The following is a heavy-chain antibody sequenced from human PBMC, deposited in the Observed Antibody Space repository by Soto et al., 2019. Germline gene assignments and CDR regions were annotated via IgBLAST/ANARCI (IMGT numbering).Heavy chain of an antibody. D-gene: IGHD6-13*01. CDR3: ARWVHSSSWYVDY. CDR2: INSHGSIT. CDR1: GFTFGSYW. V-gene: IGHV3-74*03. J-gene: IGHJ4*02. Sequence: EVHLVESGGGLVQPGGSLRLSCAASGFTFGSYWMHWVRQAPGKGLVWVSRINSHGSITTYADSVKGRFTISRDNARNTLYLQMNSLRVEDTAVYYCARWVHSSSWYVDYWGQGTLVTVSS.